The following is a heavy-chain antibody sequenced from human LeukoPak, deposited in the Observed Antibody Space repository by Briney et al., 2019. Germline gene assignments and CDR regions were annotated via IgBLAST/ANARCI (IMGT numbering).Heavy chain of an antibody. CDR3: ARDYQSAFDI. Sequence: GGSLRLSCAASGFTFSSYWMHWVRQAPGKGLVWVSRINSDGSSTIYADSVRGRFTISRDNAKNTLCLQMNSLRAEDTAVYYRARDYQSAFDIWGQGTVVAVSS. CDR2: INSDGSST. D-gene: IGHD3-16*02. CDR1: GFTFSSYW. V-gene: IGHV3-74*01. J-gene: IGHJ3*02.